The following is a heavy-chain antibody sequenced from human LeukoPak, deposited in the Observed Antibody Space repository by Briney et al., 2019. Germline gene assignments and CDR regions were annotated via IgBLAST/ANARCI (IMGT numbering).Heavy chain of an antibody. J-gene: IGHJ4*02. CDR3: ATRVVTFDY. CDR1: GGSFSGYY. D-gene: IGHD4-23*01. CDR2: INHSGST. V-gene: IGHV4-34*01. Sequence: PSETLSLTCAVYGGSFSGYYWSWIRQPPGKGLEWIGEINHSGSTNYNPSLKSRVTISVDTSKNQFSLRLSSVTAADTAVYYCATRVVTFDYWGQGTLVTVSS.